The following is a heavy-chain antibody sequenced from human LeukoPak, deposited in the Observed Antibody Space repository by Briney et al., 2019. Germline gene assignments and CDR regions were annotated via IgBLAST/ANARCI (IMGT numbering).Heavy chain of an antibody. Sequence: PGGSLRLSCAASGFTFSSYAMSWVRQAPGKGLEWVSAISGSGGSTYYADSVKGRFTIPRDNSKNTLYLQMNSLRAEDTAVYYCAKGLGATYYFDYWGQGTLVTVSS. V-gene: IGHV3-23*01. J-gene: IGHJ4*02. D-gene: IGHD1-26*01. CDR1: GFTFSSYA. CDR2: ISGSGGST. CDR3: AKGLGATYYFDY.